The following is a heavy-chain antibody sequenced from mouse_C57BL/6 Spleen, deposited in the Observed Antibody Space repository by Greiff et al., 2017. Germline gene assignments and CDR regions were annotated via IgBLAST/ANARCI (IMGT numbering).Heavy chain of an antibody. V-gene: IGHV5-4*01. D-gene: IGHD1-1*01. CDR1: GFTFSSYA. CDR3: ARDPLYYYGSSPWYFDV. J-gene: IGHJ1*03. Sequence: EVQLVESGGGLVKPGGSLKLSCAASGFTFSSYAMSWVRQTPEKRLEWVATISDGGSYTYYPDNVKGRFTISRDNAKNNLYLQMGHLKSEDTAMYYCARDPLYYYGSSPWYFDVWGTGTTVTVSS. CDR2: ISDGGSYT.